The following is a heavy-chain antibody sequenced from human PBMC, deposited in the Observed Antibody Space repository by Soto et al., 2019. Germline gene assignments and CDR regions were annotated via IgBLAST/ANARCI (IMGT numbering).Heavy chain of an antibody. J-gene: IGHJ4*02. CDR3: ARIDYYDSYYFDY. V-gene: IGHV4-31*03. CDR2: IYYSGST. D-gene: IGHD3-22*01. Sequence: ASETLSLTCTVSGGSISSGGYYWSWIRQHPGKGLEWIGYIYYSGSTYYNTSLKSRVTISVDTSKNQFSLKLSSVTAADTAVYYCARIDYYDSYYFDYWGQGTLVTVSS. CDR1: GGSISSGGYY.